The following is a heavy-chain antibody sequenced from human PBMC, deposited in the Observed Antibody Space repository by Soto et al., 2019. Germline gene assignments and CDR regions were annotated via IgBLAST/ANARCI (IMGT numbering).Heavy chain of an antibody. V-gene: IGHV1-69*12. CDR3: AQPLGSAVAGPGRFDL. CDR2: IPPMFGTA. D-gene: IGHD6-19*01. CDR1: GGTFSRYA. Sequence: QVQLVQSGAEVKKPGSSVKVSCKASGGTFSRYAISWVRQAPGQGLEWMGGIPPMFGTANYAQKFQGRITITADESTSTVHMELRRLRSEDTAVYYCAQPLGSAVAGPGRFDLWGRGTLVIVSS. J-gene: IGHJ2*01.